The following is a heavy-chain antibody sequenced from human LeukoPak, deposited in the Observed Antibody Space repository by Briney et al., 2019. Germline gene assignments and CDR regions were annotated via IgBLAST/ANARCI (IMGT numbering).Heavy chain of an antibody. CDR2: MQSTGNS. CDR1: GDPISTYH. V-gene: IGHV4-59*01. Sequence: AETLTLTCSVFGDPISTYHWNWIRKPPGKGLEWIAYMQSTGNSQYNPSLKSRVAMSVDTSKNQVVLNLSSVTAADTAVYYCARDKRHSYGRYFAHWGQGMLVAVSS. CDR3: ARDKRHSYGRYFAH. J-gene: IGHJ4*02. D-gene: IGHD5-18*01.